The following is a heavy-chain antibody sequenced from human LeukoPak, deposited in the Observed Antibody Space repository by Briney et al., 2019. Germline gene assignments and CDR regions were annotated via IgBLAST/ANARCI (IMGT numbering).Heavy chain of an antibody. V-gene: IGHV4-34*01. J-gene: IGHJ4*02. D-gene: IGHD6-13*01. CDR2: INHSGST. CDR3: ARLSQQVVGY. CDR1: GGSFSGYY. Sequence: PSETLSLTCAVYGGSFSGYYWSWIRQPPGKGLEWIGEINHSGSTYYNPSLKSRVTISVDTSKNQFSLKLSSVTAADTAVYYCARLSQQVVGYWGQGALVTVSS.